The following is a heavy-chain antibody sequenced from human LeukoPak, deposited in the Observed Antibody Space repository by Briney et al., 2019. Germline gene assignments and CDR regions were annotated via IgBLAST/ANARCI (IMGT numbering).Heavy chain of an antibody. CDR2: IYYSGST. CDR3: ARGIYSGYGMDV. D-gene: IGHD5-12*01. CDR1: GGSISSYY. V-gene: IGHV4-59*01. Sequence: TSETLSLTCTVSGGSISSYYWSWIRQPPGKGLEWIGNIYYSGSTNYNPSLKSRVTISVDTSKNQFSLKLSSVTAADTAVYYCARGIYSGYGMDVWGQGTTVTVSS. J-gene: IGHJ6*02.